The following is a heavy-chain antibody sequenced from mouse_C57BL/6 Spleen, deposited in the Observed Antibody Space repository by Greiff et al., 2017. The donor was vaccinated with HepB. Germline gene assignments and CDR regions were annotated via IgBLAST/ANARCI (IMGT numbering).Heavy chain of an antibody. V-gene: IGHV8-12*01. CDR1: GFSLSTSGMG. CDR2: IYWDDDK. J-gene: IGHJ1*03. Sequence: QVTLKESGPGILQSSQTLSLTCSFSGFSLSTSGMGVSWIRQPSGKGLEWLAHIYWDDDKRYNPSLKSPLTISKDTSRNKVFLKITSVDTADTATYYCARSYYGSSWDWYFDVWGTGTTVTVSS. CDR3: ARSYYGSSWDWYFDV. D-gene: IGHD1-1*01.